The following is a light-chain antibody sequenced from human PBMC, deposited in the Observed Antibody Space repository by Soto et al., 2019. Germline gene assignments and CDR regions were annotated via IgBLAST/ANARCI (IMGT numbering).Light chain of an antibody. CDR3: QQYYDYPWT. CDR1: HSFTTR. Sequence: DIQMTQSPFTLSASIGDRVTITCRASHSFTTRLAWHQHKPGKAPKVLIYDASNLETGVPSRFSGSGSGREFTLTISSLQPDDFATYYCQQYYDYPWTFGQGTKVHI. J-gene: IGKJ1*01. CDR2: DAS. V-gene: IGKV1-5*01.